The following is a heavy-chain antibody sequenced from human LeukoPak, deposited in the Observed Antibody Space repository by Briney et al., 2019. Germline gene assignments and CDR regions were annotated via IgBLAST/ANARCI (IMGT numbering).Heavy chain of an antibody. J-gene: IGHJ6*02. D-gene: IGHD5-18*01. CDR2: TYYRSKWYY. CDR1: GDSVSNDTAA. V-gene: IGHV6-1*01. Sequence: SQTLSLTCAISGDSVSNDTAAWSWIRQSPSRGLEWLGRTYYRSKWYYDYAISVKSRMTIDLETSKNRFSLHLNSVTPDDTAVYYCARLRRYIKQATSGMDVWGQGTTVTVSS. CDR3: ARLRRYIKQATSGMDV.